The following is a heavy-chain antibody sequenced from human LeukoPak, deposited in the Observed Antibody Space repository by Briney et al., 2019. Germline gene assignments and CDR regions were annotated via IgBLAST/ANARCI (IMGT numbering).Heavy chain of an antibody. Sequence: GGSLRLSCAASGFTFSNYAMSWVRQAPGKGLEWVSGTSGGGGDTSYADSVKGRFTISRDNSKNTLYLHMDSLRAEDTAVYYCAKDTRYGSETFGAFDIWGQGTMITVSS. CDR2: TSGGGGDT. D-gene: IGHD3-10*01. CDR3: AKDTRYGSETFGAFDI. J-gene: IGHJ3*02. V-gene: IGHV3-23*01. CDR1: GFTFSNYA.